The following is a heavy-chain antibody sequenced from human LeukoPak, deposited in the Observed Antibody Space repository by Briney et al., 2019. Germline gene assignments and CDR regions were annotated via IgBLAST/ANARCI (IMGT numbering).Heavy chain of an antibody. D-gene: IGHD6-6*01. CDR1: GGTFSSYA. CDR2: IIPIFGTA. V-gene: IGHV1-69*01. J-gene: IGHJ5*02. Sequence: SVKVSCKASGGTFSSYAISWVRQAPEQGLEWMGGIIPIFGTANYAQKFQGRVTITADESTSTAYMELSSLRSEDTAVYYCARGIAARPGNWFDPWGQGTLVTVSS. CDR3: ARGIAARPGNWFDP.